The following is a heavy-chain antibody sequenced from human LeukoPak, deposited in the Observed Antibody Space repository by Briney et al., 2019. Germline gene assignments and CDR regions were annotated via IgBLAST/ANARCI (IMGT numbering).Heavy chain of an antibody. J-gene: IGHJ4*02. CDR1: GRSISSYY. D-gene: IGHD1-1*01. V-gene: IGHV4-59*08. CDR2: IYYSGST. CDR3: ARWNEGLDY. Sequence: WETLSLTCTVSGRSISSYYLSWIRQPPGKGLEWIGYIYYSGSTNYNPSLQRRIPLSVDTSTTQFSLKLSSVTAADTAVYYCARWNEGLDYWGQGTLVTVSS.